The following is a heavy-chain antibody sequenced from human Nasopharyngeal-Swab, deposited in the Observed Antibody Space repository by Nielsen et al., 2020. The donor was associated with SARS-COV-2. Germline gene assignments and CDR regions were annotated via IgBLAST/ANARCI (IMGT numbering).Heavy chain of an antibody. CDR3: ARVRRDTIFGVVIIGTFDY. CDR2: IYHSGST. V-gene: IGHV4-30-2*01. J-gene: IGHJ4*02. D-gene: IGHD3-3*01. CDR1: GGSISSGGYS. Sequence: SETLSLTCAVSGGSISSGGYSWSWIRQPPGKGLEWIGYIYHSGSTYYNPSLKSRVTISVDTSKNQFSLKLSSVTAADTAVYYCARVRRDTIFGVVIIGTFDYWGQGTLVTVSS.